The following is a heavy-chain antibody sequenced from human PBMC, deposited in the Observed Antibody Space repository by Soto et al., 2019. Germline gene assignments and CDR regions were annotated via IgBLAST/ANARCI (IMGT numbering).Heavy chain of an antibody. CDR1: GFTFSSYA. CDR3: VRERSGYSYADS. CDR2: ISGSGANT. D-gene: IGHD5-18*01. J-gene: IGHJ4*02. V-gene: IGHV3-23*01. Sequence: EVQLLESGGGLVQPGGSLRLSCAASGFTFSSYAMSWVRQAPGKGLEWVSAISGSGANTYYTDSVKGRFTISRDNFKTTLYLQMNSLRAEDSAMFYCVRERSGYSYADSWGQGTLVTVSS.